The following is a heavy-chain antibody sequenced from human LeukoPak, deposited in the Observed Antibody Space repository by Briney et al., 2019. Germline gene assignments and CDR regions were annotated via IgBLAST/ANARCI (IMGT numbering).Heavy chain of an antibody. CDR2: MNPNSGNT. J-gene: IGHJ4*02. V-gene: IGHV1-8*01. CDR1: GYTFTSYD. D-gene: IGHD2-15*01. CDR3: ARALGYCSGGSCYPSGS. Sequence: ASVKVSCKASGYTFTSYDINWVRQATGQGLEWMGWMNPNSGNTGYAQKFQGRVTMTRNTSISTAYMELSSLRSGDTAVYYCARALGYCSGGSCYPSGSWGQGTLVTVSS.